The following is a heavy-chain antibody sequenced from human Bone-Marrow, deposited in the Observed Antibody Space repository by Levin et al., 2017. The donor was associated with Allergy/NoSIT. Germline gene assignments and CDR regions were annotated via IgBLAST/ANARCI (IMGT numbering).Heavy chain of an antibody. CDR3: ARSQGRSGWSYYYYGMDV. D-gene: IGHD6-19*01. CDR1: GFDFNTHD. CDR2: ISGNSHYV. V-gene: IGHV3-21*06. Sequence: GGSLRLSCRGSGFDFNTHDMNWVRQAPGQGLEWVSSISGNSHYVYYADSVKGRFSISRDNAKNSMFLHMNSLRVEDSAVYYCARSQGRSGWSYYYYGMDVWGRGTTLTVSS. J-gene: IGHJ6*02.